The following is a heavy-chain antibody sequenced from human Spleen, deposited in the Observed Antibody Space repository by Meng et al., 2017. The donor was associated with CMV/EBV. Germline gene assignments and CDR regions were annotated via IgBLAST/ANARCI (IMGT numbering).Heavy chain of an antibody. CDR2: TYYRSKWYN. CDR1: GDSVSSNNAG. Sequence: SQTLSLTCAISGDSVSSNNAGCNWIRQSPSRGLEWLGRTYYRSKWYNDYAVSVKSRITINPDTSKNQFSLQLNSVTPEDTAVYYCARDGRMYGMDVWGQGTTVTVSS. CDR3: ARDGRMYGMDV. V-gene: IGHV6-1*01. D-gene: IGHD2-8*01. J-gene: IGHJ6*02.